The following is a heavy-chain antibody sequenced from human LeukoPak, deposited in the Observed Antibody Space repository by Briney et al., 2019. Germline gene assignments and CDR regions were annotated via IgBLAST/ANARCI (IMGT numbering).Heavy chain of an antibody. CDR2: PCTDESST. D-gene: IGHD5-24*01. J-gene: IGHJ5*02. Sequence: GTLRFTCAASGFTISSFSLQRQRPGQGKGWVWVFSPCTDESSTTSEDSVKGRFTISRDNAKNTLYLQIGSLRADDTAVYYCTRMSREAPGLPDLWGQGTLVTVSS. V-gene: IGHV3-74*01. CDR1: GFTISSFS. CDR3: TRMSREAPGLPDL.